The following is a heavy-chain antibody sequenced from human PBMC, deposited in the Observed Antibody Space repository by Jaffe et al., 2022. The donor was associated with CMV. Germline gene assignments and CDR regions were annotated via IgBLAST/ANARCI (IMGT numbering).Heavy chain of an antibody. CDR2: IKSTSDGGTT. D-gene: IGHD5-18*01. Sequence: EVQLVESGGGLVKPGGSLRLSCAASGSTFSKAWMSWVRQAPGKGLEWVGRIKSTSDGGTTDYGAPVKGRITISRDDSKNTLYLQMNSLKIEDTAVYYCTYIPGYSYGSSPNYWGQGTLVTVSS. CDR3: TYIPGYSYGSSPNY. J-gene: IGHJ4*02. CDR1: GSTFSKAW. V-gene: IGHV3-15*01.